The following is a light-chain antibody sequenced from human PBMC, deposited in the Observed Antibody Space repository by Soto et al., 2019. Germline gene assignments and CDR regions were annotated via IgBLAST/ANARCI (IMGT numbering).Light chain of an antibody. CDR3: QQYGSSPRT. Sequence: EIVLTQSPGTLSLFPGERATLSCRASQSLSSGYVAWYQQKAAQAPRLLIYGASSRATGIPDRFSGSGSGTDFTLTINRLEPEDFAVYYCQQYGSSPRTFGQGTKV. J-gene: IGKJ1*01. CDR2: GAS. CDR1: QSLSSGY. V-gene: IGKV3-20*01.